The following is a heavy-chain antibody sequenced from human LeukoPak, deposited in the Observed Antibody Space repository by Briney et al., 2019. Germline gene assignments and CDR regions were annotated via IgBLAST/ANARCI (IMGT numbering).Heavy chain of an antibody. V-gene: IGHV1-46*01. J-gene: IGHJ3*02. D-gene: IGHD4-17*01. CDR2: INPSGGST. CDR1: GYTFTSYY. CDR3: ARGDYGDYEPSQDAFDI. Sequence: ASVKVSCKASGYTFTSYYMHWVRQAPGQGLEWMGIINPSGGSTSYAQKFQGRVTMTRDTSTSTVYMELSSLRSEDTAVYYCARGDYGDYEPSQDAFDIWGQGTMVTVSS.